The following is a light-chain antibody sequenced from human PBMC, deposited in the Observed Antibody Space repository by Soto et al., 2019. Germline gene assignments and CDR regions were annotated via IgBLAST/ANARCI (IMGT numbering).Light chain of an antibody. Sequence: QSVLTQSPSASASLGASVKLTCTLSSGHSSYAIAWHQQHPEKGPRYLMKLNSAGSHSKGDGIPDRFSGSSSGAERYLTISSLQSEDEADYYCQTWGTGIQVFGGGTKFTVL. CDR3: QTWGTGIQV. CDR2: LNSAGSH. J-gene: IGLJ2*01. V-gene: IGLV4-69*01. CDR1: SGHSSYA.